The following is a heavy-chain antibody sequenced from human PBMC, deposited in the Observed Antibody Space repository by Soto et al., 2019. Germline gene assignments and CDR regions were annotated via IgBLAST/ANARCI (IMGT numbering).Heavy chain of an antibody. CDR1: GFTFSSYG. V-gene: IGHV3-33*01. CDR2: IWYDGSNK. CDR3: ARWGIAAGDY. J-gene: IGHJ4*02. Sequence: QVQLVESGGGVVQPGRSLRLSCAASGFTFSSYGMHWVRQAPGKGLEWVAVIWYDGSNKYYADSVKGRFTISRDTSKNTRYLQMNRLRAAATAVYYCARWGIAAGDYWGQGTLVTVSS. D-gene: IGHD6-13*01.